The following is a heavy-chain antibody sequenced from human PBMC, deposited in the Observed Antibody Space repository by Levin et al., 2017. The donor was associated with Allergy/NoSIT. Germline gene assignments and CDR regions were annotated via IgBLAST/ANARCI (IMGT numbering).Heavy chain of an antibody. CDR3: AREEFWAFDI. D-gene: IGHD2/OR15-2a*01. CDR2: IKQDGSQK. CDR1: GFTLSRSW. J-gene: IGHJ3*02. V-gene: IGHV3-7*04. Sequence: GESLKISCAASGFTLSRSWMSWVRQAPGKGLEWVANIKQDGSQKYYVDSVKGRFTISRDNAKNSLYLQMNSLTAEDTAVYFCAREEFWAFDIWGQGTMVTVSS.